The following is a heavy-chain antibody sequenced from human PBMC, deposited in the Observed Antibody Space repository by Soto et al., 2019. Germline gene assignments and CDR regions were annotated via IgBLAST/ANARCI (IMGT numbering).Heavy chain of an antibody. V-gene: IGHV4-59*01. CDR2: IYDDGSA. D-gene: IGHD2-15*01. CDR1: GGSISSSY. J-gene: IGHJ5*02. Sequence: SETLSLTCTVSGGSISSSYWSWIRQPPGKGLEWLAYIYDDGSANYNPSLKSRATISLDMSKNQFSLKLTSVTAADTAVYYCARDKYCSGGSCRKNWFDPWGQGTLVTVS. CDR3: ARDKYCSGGSCRKNWFDP.